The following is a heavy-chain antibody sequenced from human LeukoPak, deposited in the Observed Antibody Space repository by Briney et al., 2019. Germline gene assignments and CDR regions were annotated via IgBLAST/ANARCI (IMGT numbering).Heavy chain of an antibody. J-gene: IGHJ4*02. V-gene: IGHV4-38-2*02. CDR2: IYHSGST. Sequence: PSETLSHTCTVSGSSISSGYYWGWIRQPPGKGLEWIGSIYHSGSTYYNPSLKSRVTISVDTSKNQFSLKLSSVTAADTAVYFCARQEALAATFDYWGQGTLVTVSS. CDR1: GSSISSGYY. CDR3: ARQEALAATFDY. D-gene: IGHD6-19*01.